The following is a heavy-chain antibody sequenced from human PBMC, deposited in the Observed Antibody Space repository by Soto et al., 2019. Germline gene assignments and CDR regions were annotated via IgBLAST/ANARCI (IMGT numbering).Heavy chain of an antibody. CDR3: ARGGYAVIAAAGYPGGYYYGMDV. V-gene: IGHV4-34*01. Sequence: SYALSLTCAVYGGSFSGYYWSWIRQPPGKGPEWIGEINHSGSTNYNPSLKSRVTISVDTSKNQFSLKLSSVTAADTAVYYCARGGYAVIAAAGYPGGYYYGMDVWGQGTTVTGSS. CDR2: INHSGST. CDR1: GGSFSGYY. J-gene: IGHJ6*02. D-gene: IGHD6-13*01.